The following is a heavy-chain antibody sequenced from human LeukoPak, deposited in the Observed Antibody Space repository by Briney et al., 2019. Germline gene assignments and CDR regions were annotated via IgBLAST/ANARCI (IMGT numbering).Heavy chain of an antibody. J-gene: IGHJ4*02. CDR3: VKAKYYSWSDGSSFDC. CDR1: GFTFSDYA. D-gene: IGHD1-1*01. V-gene: IGHV3-64D*06. Sequence: PGGSLRLSCSGSGFTFSDYAMFWVRQAPGKGLEYVSAIMSNGRSTYLADTVKDRSTISRDNSKNMLYLQMSSLRPEDTAVYYCVKAKYYSWSDGSSFDCWGQGTLVTVSS. CDR2: IMSNGRST.